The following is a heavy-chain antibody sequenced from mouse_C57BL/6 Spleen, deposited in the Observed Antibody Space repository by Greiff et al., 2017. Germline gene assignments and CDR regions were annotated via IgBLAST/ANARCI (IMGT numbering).Heavy chain of an antibody. CDR1: GYTFTSYW. Sequence: QVQLQQPGAELVKPGASVKMSCKASGYTFTSYWITWVKQRPGQGLEWIGDIYPGSGSTNYNEKFKSKATLTVDTSSSTAYMQLSSLTSEDSAVYYCARRDYGSRVIDYWGQGTTLTVSS. CDR3: ARRDYGSRVIDY. CDR2: IYPGSGST. V-gene: IGHV1-55*01. J-gene: IGHJ2*01. D-gene: IGHD1-1*01.